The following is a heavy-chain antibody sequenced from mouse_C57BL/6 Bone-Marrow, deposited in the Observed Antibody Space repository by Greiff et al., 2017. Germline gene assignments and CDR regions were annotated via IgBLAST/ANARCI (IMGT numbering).Heavy chain of an antibody. CDR3: ARRDSAGYPDY. Sequence: QVTLKECGPGILQSSQTLSLTCSFSGFSLSTSGMGVSWIRQPSGKGLEWLAHIYWDDDTRYNPSLKSRLTISKDTSRNQVFLKITSVDTADTATYYCARRDSAGYPDYWGQGTSVTVSS. CDR1: GFSLSTSGMG. V-gene: IGHV8-12*01. D-gene: IGHD3-2*02. J-gene: IGHJ4*01. CDR2: IYWDDDT.